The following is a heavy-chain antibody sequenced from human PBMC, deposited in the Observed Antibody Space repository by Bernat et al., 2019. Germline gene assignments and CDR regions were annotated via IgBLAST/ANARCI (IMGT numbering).Heavy chain of an antibody. CDR1: GFTFSSYA. Sequence: EVQLLESGGGLVQPGGSLRLSCAASGFTFSSYAMSWVRQAPGKGLEWVSAISGSGGSTYYADSVKGRFTISRDNSKNTLYLQMNSLRAEDTAVYYCAKGSIGGLPHPVEYFQHWGQGTLVTVSS. D-gene: IGHD2-21*02. CDR3: AKGSIGGLPHPVEYFQH. V-gene: IGHV3-23*01. J-gene: IGHJ1*01. CDR2: ISGSGGST.